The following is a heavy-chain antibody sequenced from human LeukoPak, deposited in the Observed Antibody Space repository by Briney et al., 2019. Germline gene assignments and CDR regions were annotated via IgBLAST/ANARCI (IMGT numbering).Heavy chain of an antibody. V-gene: IGHV3-74*01. CDR3: LRDLNWSLDQ. D-gene: IGHD1-20*01. Sequence: PGRSLRLSCAASGFTFSNYMMHWVRQAPGKGLVWVSRIKSDGITITYADSVKDRFTISRDNAKNTLYLQMNSLRAEDTAVYYCLRDLNWSLDQWGQGTLVTVSS. CDR1: GFTFSNYM. CDR2: IKSDGITI. J-gene: IGHJ4*02.